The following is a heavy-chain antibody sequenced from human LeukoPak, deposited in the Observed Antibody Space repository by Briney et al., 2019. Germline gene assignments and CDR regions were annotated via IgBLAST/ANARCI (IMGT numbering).Heavy chain of an antibody. Sequence: PSETLSLTCTLSGGSFSSYYWSWIRQPPGKGLEWIGYIYYSGSTNYNPSLKSRVTISVDTSKNQFSLKLSSVTAADTAVYYCARATTVVTYYYYYYMDVWGKGTTVTVSS. CDR2: IYYSGST. V-gene: IGHV4-59*12. CDR3: ARATTVVTYYYYYYMDV. CDR1: GGSFSSYY. J-gene: IGHJ6*03. D-gene: IGHD4-23*01.